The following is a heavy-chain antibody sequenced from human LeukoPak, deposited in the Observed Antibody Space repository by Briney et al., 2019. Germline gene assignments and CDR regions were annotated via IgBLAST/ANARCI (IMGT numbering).Heavy chain of an antibody. D-gene: IGHD2-2*01. CDR2: TGSTGVST. J-gene: IGHJ4*02. CDR1: GFTFSDYA. CDR3: AKDPGVVPAHYFAY. V-gene: IGHV3-23*01. Sequence: GGSLRLSCAASGFTFSDYAMNWVRQAPGKGLEWVSGTGSTGVSTFYADSVKGRFTVSRDNSKNTLSLQMNSLRAEDTAVYYCAKDPGVVPAHYFAYWGQGTLVTVSS.